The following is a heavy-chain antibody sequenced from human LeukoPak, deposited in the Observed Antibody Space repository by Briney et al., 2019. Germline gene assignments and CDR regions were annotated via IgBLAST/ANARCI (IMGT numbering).Heavy chain of an antibody. Sequence: ASVKVSCKASGYTFTGYYMHWVRQAPGQGLEWMGWINPNSGGTNYAQKFQGRVTMTRDTSISTAYMELSRLRSDDTAVYYCARPHPARPPYYYYYMDVWGKGTTVTVSS. CDR3: ARPHPARPPYYYYYMDV. V-gene: IGHV1-2*02. CDR1: GYTFTGYY. CDR2: INPNSGGT. J-gene: IGHJ6*03. D-gene: IGHD6-25*01.